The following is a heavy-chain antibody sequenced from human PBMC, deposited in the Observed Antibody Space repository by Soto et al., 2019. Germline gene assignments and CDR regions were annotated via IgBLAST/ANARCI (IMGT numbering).Heavy chain of an antibody. CDR1: GGSISSGGYY. Sequence: SETLSLTCTVSGGSISSGGYYWNWIRQHPGKGLEWIGYIYYIGSTYYNPSLKSRVTISVDTSKNQFSLKLSSMTAADTAVYYCAGLANWFDPWGQGTLVTVSS. CDR3: AGLANWFDP. V-gene: IGHV4-31*03. CDR2: IYYIGST. J-gene: IGHJ5*02.